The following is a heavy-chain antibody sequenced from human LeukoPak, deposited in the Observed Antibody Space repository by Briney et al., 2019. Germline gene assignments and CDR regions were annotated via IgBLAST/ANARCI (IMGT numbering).Heavy chain of an antibody. CDR3: ARGGVSSSWYSDAFDT. V-gene: IGHV3-20*04. CDR1: GFTFDDYG. J-gene: IGHJ3*02. Sequence: GGSLRLSCAASGFTFDDYGMSWVRQAPGKGLEWVSGINWNGGSTGYADSVKGRFTISRDNAKNSLYLQMNSLRAEDTALYYCARGGVSSSWYSDAFDTWGQGTMVTVSS. CDR2: INWNGGST. D-gene: IGHD6-13*01.